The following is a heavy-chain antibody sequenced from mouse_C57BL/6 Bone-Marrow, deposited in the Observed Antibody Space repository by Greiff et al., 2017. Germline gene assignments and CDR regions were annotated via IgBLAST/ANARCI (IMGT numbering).Heavy chain of an antibody. J-gene: IGHJ3*01. V-gene: IGHV5-6*01. D-gene: IGHD2-4*01. Sequence: EVQGVESGGDLVKPGGSLKLSCAASGFTFSSYGMSWVRQTPDKRLEWVATISSGGSYTDYPDSVKGRFTISRDNAKNTLYLQMSSLKSEDTAMYYCARHEGLRRSFAYWGQGTLVTVSA. CDR3: ARHEGLRRSFAY. CDR2: ISSGGSYT. CDR1: GFTFSSYG.